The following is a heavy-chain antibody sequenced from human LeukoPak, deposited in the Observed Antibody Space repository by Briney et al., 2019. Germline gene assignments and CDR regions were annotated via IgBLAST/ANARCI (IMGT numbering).Heavy chain of an antibody. D-gene: IGHD3-22*01. V-gene: IGHV4-59*08. Sequence: SETLSLTCAVSGGSISSYYWSWIRQPPGKGLEWIGYIYYSGSTNYNPSLKSRVTISVDTSKNQFSLKLSSVTAADTAVYYCAGTYYYDSSGYRYFDYWGQGTLVTVSS. CDR3: AGTYYYDSSGYRYFDY. CDR1: GGSISSYY. CDR2: IYYSGST. J-gene: IGHJ4*02.